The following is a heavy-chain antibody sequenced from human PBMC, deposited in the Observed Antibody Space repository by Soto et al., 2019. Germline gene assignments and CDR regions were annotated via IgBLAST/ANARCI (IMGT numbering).Heavy chain of an antibody. J-gene: IGHJ6*02. CDR1: GGTFSSYA. CDR3: AREGGRAGIAAAANYYGMDV. Sequence: QVQLVQSGAEVKKPGSSVKVSCKASGGTFSSYAISWVRQAPGQGLEWMGGIIPIFGTANYAQKFQGRVTITADESTSTAYMELSSLRSEDTAVYYCAREGGRAGIAAAANYYGMDVWGQGTTVTVSS. CDR2: IIPIFGTA. D-gene: IGHD6-13*01. V-gene: IGHV1-69*01.